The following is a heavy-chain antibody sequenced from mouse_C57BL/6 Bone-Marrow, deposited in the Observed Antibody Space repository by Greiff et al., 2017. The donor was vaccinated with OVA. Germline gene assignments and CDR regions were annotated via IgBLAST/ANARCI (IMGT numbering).Heavy chain of an antibody. CDR1: GYTFTSYW. J-gene: IGHJ3*01. V-gene: IGHV1-64*01. CDR3: ALNYYGSSEGFAY. CDR2: IHPNSGST. Sequence: LQQPGAELVKPGASVKLSCKASGYTFTSYWMHWVKQRPGQGLEWIGMIHPNSGSTNYNEKFKSKATLTVDKSSSTAYMQLSSLTSEDSAVYYCALNYYGSSEGFAYWGQGTLVTVSA. D-gene: IGHD1-1*01.